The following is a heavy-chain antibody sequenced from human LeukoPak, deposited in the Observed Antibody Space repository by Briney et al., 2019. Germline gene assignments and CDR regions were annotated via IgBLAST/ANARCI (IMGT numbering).Heavy chain of an antibody. CDR3: ARENDRYGRIDY. CDR2: IYYSGST. D-gene: IGHD5-18*01. Sequence: SETLSLTCTVSGGSISSYYWSWIRQPPGKGLEWIGYIYYSGSTNYNPSLKSRVTISVDTSKNQFSLKLSSVTAADTAVYYCARENDRYGRIDYWGQGTLVTVSS. CDR1: GGSISSYY. V-gene: IGHV4-59*01. J-gene: IGHJ4*02.